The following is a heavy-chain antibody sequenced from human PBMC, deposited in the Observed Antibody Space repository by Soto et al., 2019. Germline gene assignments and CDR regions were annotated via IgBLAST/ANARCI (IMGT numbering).Heavy chain of an antibody. CDR3: ARYQLLYPYYYYGMDV. Sequence: PGESLKISCKGSGYSFTSYWISWVRQMPGKGLEWMGRIDPSDSYTNYSPSFQGHVTISADKSISTAYLQWSSLKASDTAMYYCARYQLLYPYYYYGMDVWGQGTTVTVSS. CDR2: IDPSDSYT. V-gene: IGHV5-10-1*01. J-gene: IGHJ6*02. D-gene: IGHD2-2*02. CDR1: GYSFTSYW.